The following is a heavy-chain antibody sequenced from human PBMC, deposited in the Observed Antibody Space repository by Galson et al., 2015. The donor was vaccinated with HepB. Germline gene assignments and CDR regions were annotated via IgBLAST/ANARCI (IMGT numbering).Heavy chain of an antibody. V-gene: IGHV1-46*03. J-gene: IGHJ5*02. CDR3: TRSGVDIVATINNWFDP. Sequence: SVKVSCKASGYTFTRYYMHWVRQAPGQGLEWMGIINPSGGSTSYAQKFQGRVTMTRDTSTSTVYMELSSLRSEDTAVYYCTRSGVDIVATINNWFDPWGQGTLVTVSS. CDR2: INPSGGST. CDR1: GYTFTRYY. D-gene: IGHD5-12*01.